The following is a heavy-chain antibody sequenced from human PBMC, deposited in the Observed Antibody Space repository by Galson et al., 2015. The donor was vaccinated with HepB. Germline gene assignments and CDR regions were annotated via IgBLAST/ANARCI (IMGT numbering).Heavy chain of an antibody. V-gene: IGHV3-30*18. J-gene: IGHJ4*02. CDR3: AKDFLREHIPASDY. CDR2: ISYDGSNK. Sequence: SLRLSCAASGFTSSSYGMHWVRQAPGKGLEWVAVISYDGSNKYYADSVKGRFTISRDNSKNTLYLQTNSLRAEDTAVYYCAKDFLREHIPASDYWGQGTLVTVSS. CDR1: GFTSSSYG. D-gene: IGHD2-21*01.